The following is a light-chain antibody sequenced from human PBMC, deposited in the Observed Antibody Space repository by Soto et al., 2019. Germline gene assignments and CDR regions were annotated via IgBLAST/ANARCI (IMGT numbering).Light chain of an antibody. CDR3: QQYDNWPRT. Sequence: EIVMTQSPATLSVSPGERATLSCRASQSVSSNLAWYQRKPGQAPRLLIYGASTRATGIPARFSGSGSGTQFTLTISSLQPEDFALYYCQQYDNWPRTFGQGTKLEIK. CDR1: QSVSSN. J-gene: IGKJ2*01. CDR2: GAS. V-gene: IGKV3-15*01.